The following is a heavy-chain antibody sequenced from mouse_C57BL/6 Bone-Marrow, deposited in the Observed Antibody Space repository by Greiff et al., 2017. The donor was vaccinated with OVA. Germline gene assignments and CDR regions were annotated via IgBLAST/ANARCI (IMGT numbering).Heavy chain of an antibody. D-gene: IGHD1-1*01. CDR1: GYTFTSYW. V-gene: IGHV1-55*01. CDR2: IYPGSGSS. J-gene: IGHJ1*03. CDR3: ARRYYGSSGYFDV. Sequence: QVHVKQPGAELVKPGASVKMSCKASGYTFTSYWITWVKQRPGQGLEWIGDIYPGSGSSTSNEKFKSKATLTVDTSSSTAYMQLSSLTSEDSAVYYCARRYYGSSGYFDVWGTGTTVTVSS.